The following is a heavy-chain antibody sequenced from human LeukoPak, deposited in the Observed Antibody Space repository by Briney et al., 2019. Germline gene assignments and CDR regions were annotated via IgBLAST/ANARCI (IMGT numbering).Heavy chain of an antibody. D-gene: IGHD5-12*01. Sequence: GGSLRLSCAASGFTFNSYAMAWVRQAPGKGLEWVSAIYGRGPDTYYADSVKGRFTISRDNSKNTLYLQMNSLRAEDTAVYYCAKTLGPTATRPAYWGQGSLVTVSS. J-gene: IGHJ4*02. CDR3: AKTLGPTATRPAY. V-gene: IGHV3-23*01. CDR1: GFTFNSYA. CDR2: IYGRGPDT.